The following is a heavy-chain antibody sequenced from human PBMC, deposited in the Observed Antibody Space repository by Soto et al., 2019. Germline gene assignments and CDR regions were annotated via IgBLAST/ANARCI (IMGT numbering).Heavy chain of an antibody. V-gene: IGHV3-7*01. Sequence: EVQLVESGGGLVQPGGSLRLSCAASGFTFRSLWMRWVRQTPGKGLEWVANIKHDGSDQYYLDSVKGRFTISRDNAKNSLYLQMNSLRDDDPAVYYCTRAGGSYYFDFWGQGTLVTVSA. CDR2: IKHDGSDQ. CDR1: GFTFRSLW. CDR3: TRAGGSYYFDF. D-gene: IGHD3-10*01. J-gene: IGHJ4*02.